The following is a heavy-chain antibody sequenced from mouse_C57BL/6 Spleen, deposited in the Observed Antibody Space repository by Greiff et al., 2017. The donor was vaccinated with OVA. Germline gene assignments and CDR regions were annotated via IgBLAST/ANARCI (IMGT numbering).Heavy chain of an antibody. CDR1: GYTFTSYW. V-gene: IGHV1-7*01. Sequence: VQLQQSGAELAKPGASVKLSCKASGYTFTSYWMHWVKQRPGQGLEWIGYINPSSGYTKYNQKFKDKATLTAAKSSSTAYMQLSSLTYEDSAVYYCARRTNWDVFDYWGQGTTLTVSS. J-gene: IGHJ2*01. CDR2: INPSSGYT. CDR3: ARRTNWDVFDY. D-gene: IGHD4-1*01.